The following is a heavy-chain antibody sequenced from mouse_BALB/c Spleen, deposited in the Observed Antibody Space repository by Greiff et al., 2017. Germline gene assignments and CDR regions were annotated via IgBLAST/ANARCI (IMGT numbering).Heavy chain of an antibody. CDR3: ARAAGYYGSSYGYFDY. Sequence: VQLQQPGSELVRPGASVKLSCKASGYSFTGYTMNWVKQSHGKNLEWIGLINPYNGGTSYNQKFKGKATLTVDKSSSTAYMELLSLTSEDSAVYYCARAAGYYGSSYGYFDYWGQGTTLTVSS. D-gene: IGHD1-1*01. CDR1: GYSFTGYT. J-gene: IGHJ2*01. CDR2: INPYNGGT. V-gene: IGHV1-26*01.